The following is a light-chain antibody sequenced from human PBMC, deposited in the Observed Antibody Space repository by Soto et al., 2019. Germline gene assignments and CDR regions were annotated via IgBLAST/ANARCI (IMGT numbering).Light chain of an antibody. J-gene: IGLJ2*01. CDR3: SSYRNINTVI. Sequence: QSALTQPASVSGSPGQSITISCIGTSSDVGGHNYVSWYQQHTGKAPKLLIYAVSDRVSGVSDRFSASKSGNAASLTISGLQADDEADYFCSSYRNINTVIFGGGTQLTVL. V-gene: IGLV2-14*03. CDR2: AVS. CDR1: SSDVGGHNY.